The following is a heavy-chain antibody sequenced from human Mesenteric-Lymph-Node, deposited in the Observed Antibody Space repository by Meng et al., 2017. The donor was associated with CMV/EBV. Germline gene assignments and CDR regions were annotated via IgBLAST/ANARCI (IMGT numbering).Heavy chain of an antibody. CDR1: GDIPTDLS. Sequence: ASVKVSCKISGDIPTDLSMHWVRQTPGKGLEWMGGFDPENGDNIYAQKFRGRVTMTDDAAADIAYLDLRSLRSDDTAVYYCATSSSSRYCSDASCYSRYFDYWGQGTLVTVSS. V-gene: IGHV1-24*01. CDR3: ATSSSSRYCSDASCYSRYFDY. CDR2: FDPENGDN. J-gene: IGHJ4*02. D-gene: IGHD2-2*02.